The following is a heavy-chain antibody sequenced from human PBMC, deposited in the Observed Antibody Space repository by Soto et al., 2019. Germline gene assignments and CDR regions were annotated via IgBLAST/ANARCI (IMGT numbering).Heavy chain of an antibody. CDR2: IYHSGTT. J-gene: IGHJ5*02. CDR3: VRDWETYCRSTSCYTMSP. V-gene: IGHV4-38-2*02. Sequence: SETLSLTCAVSGYSISSGYYWGWIRQPPGKGLEWIGSIYHSGTTHYNPSLKSRVSISVDTSTNQFSLKLTAVTAADTAVYFCVRDWETYCRSTSCYTMSPWGQGTLVTVSS. D-gene: IGHD2-2*02. CDR1: GYSISSGYY.